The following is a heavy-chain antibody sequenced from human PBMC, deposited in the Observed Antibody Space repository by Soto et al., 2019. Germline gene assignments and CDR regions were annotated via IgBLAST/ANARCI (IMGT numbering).Heavy chain of an antibody. Sequence: EVQLVESGGGLIQPGGSLRLSCVVSGFTVSSSNYMSWVSQAPGKGLEWVSVIYTGGTTYYADSVKGRFTISRDNSKNTLYLQMNSLRAEDTAVYYCHGYGYWGQGTLVTVSS. CDR3: HGYGY. J-gene: IGHJ4*02. V-gene: IGHV3-53*01. CDR1: GFTVSSSNY. CDR2: IYTGGTT. D-gene: IGHD5-12*01.